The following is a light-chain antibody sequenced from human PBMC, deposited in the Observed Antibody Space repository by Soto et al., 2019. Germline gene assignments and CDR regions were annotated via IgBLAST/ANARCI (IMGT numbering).Light chain of an antibody. J-gene: IGLJ2*01. CDR2: GNS. CDR3: RSYDRGLGVYVL. Sequence: QSVLTQPPSVSGAPGQRVTISCTGSSSNIGAGYDVHWYQQLPGTAPKLLIYGNSNRPSGVPDRFSGSKSGTSASLAITGLRVGDEAVYYSRSYDRGLGVYVLFGGGPNPTVL. V-gene: IGLV1-40*01. CDR1: SSNIGAGYD.